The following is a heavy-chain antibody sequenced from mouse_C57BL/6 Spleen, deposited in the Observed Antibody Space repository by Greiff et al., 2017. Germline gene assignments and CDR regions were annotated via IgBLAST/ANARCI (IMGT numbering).Heavy chain of an antibody. CDR2: INPNYGTT. J-gene: IGHJ2*01. CDR1: GYSFTDYN. D-gene: IGHD2-4*01. CDR3: ARRRDYGASYFDY. Sequence: EVPLQQSGPELVKPGASVKISCKASGYSFTDYNMNWVKQSNGKSLEWIGVINPNYGTTSYNQKFKGKATFTVDQSSSTAYMQLNSLTSEDSAVYYCARRRDYGASYFDYWGQGTTLTVSS. V-gene: IGHV1-39*01.